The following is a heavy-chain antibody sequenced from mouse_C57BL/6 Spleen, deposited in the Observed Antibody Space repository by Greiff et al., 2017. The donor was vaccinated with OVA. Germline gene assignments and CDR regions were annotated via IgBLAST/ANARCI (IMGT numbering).Heavy chain of an antibody. CDR3: AASTMVTTRFAY. J-gene: IGHJ3*01. Sequence: QVQLQQPGAELVKPGASVKLSCKASGYTFTSYWMQWVKQRPGQGLEWIGEIDPSDSYTNYNQKFKGKATLTVDTSSSTAYMQLSSLTSEDSAVYYCAASTMVTTRFAYWGQGTLVTVSA. V-gene: IGHV1-50*01. CDR1: GYTFTSYW. CDR2: IDPSDSYT. D-gene: IGHD2-2*01.